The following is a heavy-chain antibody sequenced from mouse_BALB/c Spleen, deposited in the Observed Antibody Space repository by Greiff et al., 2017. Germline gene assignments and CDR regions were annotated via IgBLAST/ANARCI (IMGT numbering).Heavy chain of an antibody. V-gene: IGHV5-6-4*01. CDR1: GFTFSSYT. CDR2: ISSGGSYT. CDR3: TRDQNLYAMDY. J-gene: IGHJ4*01. Sequence: DVMLVESGGGLVKPGGSLKLSCAASGFTFSSYTMSWVRQTPEKRLEWVATISSGGSYTYYPDSVKGRFTISRDNAKNTLYLQMSSLKSEDTAMYYCTRDQNLYAMDYWGQGTSVTVSS.